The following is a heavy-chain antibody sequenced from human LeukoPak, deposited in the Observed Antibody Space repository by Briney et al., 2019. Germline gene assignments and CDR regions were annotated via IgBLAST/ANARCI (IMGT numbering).Heavy chain of an antibody. Sequence: ASVKVSCKASGYTFTSYGISWARQAPGQGLEWMGWISAYNGNTNYAQKFQGRVTMTADTSTSTAYMELRSLRSDDTAVYYCARDNPRGTYYVDYWGQGTLVTVSS. J-gene: IGHJ4*02. CDR2: ISAYNGNT. V-gene: IGHV1-18*01. CDR3: ARDNPRGTYYVDY. D-gene: IGHD3-16*01. CDR1: GYTFTSYG.